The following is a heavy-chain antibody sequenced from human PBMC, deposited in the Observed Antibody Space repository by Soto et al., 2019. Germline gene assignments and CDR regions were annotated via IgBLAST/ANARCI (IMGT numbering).Heavy chain of an antibody. CDR3: AVEDYYDSSGYFDAFDI. CDR1: GGSFSGYY. D-gene: IGHD3-22*01. CDR2: INHSGST. J-gene: IGHJ3*02. Sequence: SETLSLTCAVYGGSFSGYYWSWIRQPPGKGLEWIGEINHSGSTNYNPSLKSRVTISVDTSKNQFSLKLSSVTAADTAVYYCAVEDYYDSSGYFDAFDIWGQGTMVTVSS. V-gene: IGHV4-34*01.